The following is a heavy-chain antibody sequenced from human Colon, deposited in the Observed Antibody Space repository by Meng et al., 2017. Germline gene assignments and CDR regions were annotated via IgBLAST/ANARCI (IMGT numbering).Heavy chain of an antibody. CDR3: AGDSSGYNWLDP. J-gene: IGHJ5*02. CDR2: IYYSGTT. CDR1: GGSISNYY. Sequence: VQLQESGPGLVKPSETLSLTCTVSGGSISNYYWSWIRQPPGKGLEWIGYIYYSGTTNYNPPLKSRVTISIDTSKNQFSLKLNSVTAADTAVYYCAGDSSGYNWLDPWGQGTLVTVSS. D-gene: IGHD6-19*01. V-gene: IGHV4-59*01.